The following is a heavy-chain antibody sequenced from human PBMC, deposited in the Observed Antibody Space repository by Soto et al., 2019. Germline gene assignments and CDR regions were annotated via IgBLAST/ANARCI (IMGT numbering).Heavy chain of an antibody. J-gene: IGHJ6*02. CDR2: ISYDGSNK. Sequence: GGSLRLSCAASGFTFSSYAMHWVRQAPGKGLEWVAVISYDGSNKYYADSVKGRFTISRDNSKNTLYLQMNSLRAEDTAVYYCARDQADSSSWYYYYGIDVWGQGTTVTVSS. CDR3: ARDQADSSSWYYYYGIDV. V-gene: IGHV3-30-3*01. CDR1: GFTFSSYA. D-gene: IGHD6-13*01.